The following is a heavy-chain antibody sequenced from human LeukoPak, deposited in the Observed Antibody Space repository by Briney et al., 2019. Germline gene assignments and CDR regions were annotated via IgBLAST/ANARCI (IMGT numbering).Heavy chain of an antibody. V-gene: IGHV1-46*01. Sequence: GASVKVSCKASGYAFTSYYMHWVRQAPGQGLEWMGIINPSGGSTSYAQKFQGRVTMTRDTSTSTVYMELSSLRSEDTAVYYCARAEVGATHLDYWGQGTLVTVSS. J-gene: IGHJ4*02. CDR2: INPSGGST. D-gene: IGHD1-26*01. CDR3: ARAEVGATHLDY. CDR1: GYAFTSYY.